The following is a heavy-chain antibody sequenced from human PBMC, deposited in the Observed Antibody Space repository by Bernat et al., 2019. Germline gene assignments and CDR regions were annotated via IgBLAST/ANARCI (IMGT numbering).Heavy chain of an antibody. V-gene: IGHV6-1*01. J-gene: IGHJ4*02. D-gene: IGHD1-7*01. Sequence: QVQLQQSGPGLVKPSQTLSLTCAISGDSVSSNSSAWNWIRQSPSRGLDWLGRTYYRSKWYNDYAVSLKSRITINTDKSTNQLSRQLQSVKTENTAVYYTAGEAGYNWNYGGVHYFHYWGQGTLVTVSS. CDR2: TYYRSKWYN. CDR1: GDSVSSNSSA. CDR3: AGEAGYNWNYGGVHYFHY.